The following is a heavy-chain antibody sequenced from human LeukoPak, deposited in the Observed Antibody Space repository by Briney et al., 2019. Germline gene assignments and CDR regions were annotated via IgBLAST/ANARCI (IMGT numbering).Heavy chain of an antibody. CDR3: AREYSSSWASFFGFDP. D-gene: IGHD6-13*01. V-gene: IGHV1-69*05. J-gene: IGHJ5*02. CDR1: GGTFSSYA. CDR2: IIPIFGTA. Sequence: ASVKVSCKASGGTFSSYAISWVRQAPGQGLEWMGGIIPIFGTANYAQKFQGRVTITTDESTSTAYMELSSLRSEDTAVYYCAREYSSSWASFFGFDPWGQGTLVTVSS.